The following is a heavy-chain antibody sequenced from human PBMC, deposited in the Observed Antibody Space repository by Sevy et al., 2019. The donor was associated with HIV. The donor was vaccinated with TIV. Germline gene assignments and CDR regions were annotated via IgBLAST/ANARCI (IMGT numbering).Heavy chain of an antibody. V-gene: IGHV3-30*04. Sequence: GGSLRLSCAASGFSVSSHAMHWVRQAPGKGLEWVALLLYDGSTQYYADSVKGRFSISRDNSKNILYLQMNSLRPADTALYYCTRDAGYSVGWYPSNYWGQGTLVTVSS. J-gene: IGHJ4*02. CDR3: TRDAGYSVGWYPSNY. CDR1: GFSVSSHA. CDR2: LLYDGSTQ. D-gene: IGHD6-19*01.